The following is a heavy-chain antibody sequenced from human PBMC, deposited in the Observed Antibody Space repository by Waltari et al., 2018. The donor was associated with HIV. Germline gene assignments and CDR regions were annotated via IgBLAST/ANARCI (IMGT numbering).Heavy chain of an antibody. CDR2: FDPEKDET. J-gene: IGHJ4*02. V-gene: IGHV1-24*01. Sequence: QVQLVQSGGEVKKPGASVKVSCKVSGYRLIELSMHWGRQAPGKGLEWMGGFDPEKDETIYAQKFQGRVTMTDDTSTDTAYMELSSLKSEDTAVYYCVTGYDTSGQSPTMGDYWGQGTLVTVSS. CDR1: GYRLIELS. D-gene: IGHD3-22*01. CDR3: VTGYDTSGQSPTMGDY.